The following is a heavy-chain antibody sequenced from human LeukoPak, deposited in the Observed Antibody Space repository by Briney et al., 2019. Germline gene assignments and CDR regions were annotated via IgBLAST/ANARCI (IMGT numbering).Heavy chain of an antibody. V-gene: IGHV3-48*04. D-gene: IGHD2-21*02. J-gene: IGHJ3*02. Sequence: GGSLRLSCAGSGFSLSSYGMHWVRQAPGKGPEWVSYISGSSNTIYYADSVKGRFIISRDNAKNSLYLQMNSLRAEDTAVYYCARESKRGGDSDAFDIWGQGTMVTVSS. CDR2: ISGSSNTI. CDR3: ARESKRGGDSDAFDI. CDR1: GFSLSSYG.